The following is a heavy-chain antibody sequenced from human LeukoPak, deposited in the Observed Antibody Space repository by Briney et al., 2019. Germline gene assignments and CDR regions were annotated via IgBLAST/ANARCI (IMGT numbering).Heavy chain of an antibody. CDR3: AREVGTLQGWFDP. V-gene: IGHV3-23*01. J-gene: IGHJ5*02. D-gene: IGHD3-10*01. CDR1: GFTFSNYA. CDR2: ITARADST. Sequence: GGSLRLSCAASGFTFSNYAMSWVRQAPGKGLEWVSGITARADSTYYADSVKGRVTISRDNSKNTLFLQLNSLRAEDAAVYYCAREVGTLQGWFDPWGQGTLVTVSS.